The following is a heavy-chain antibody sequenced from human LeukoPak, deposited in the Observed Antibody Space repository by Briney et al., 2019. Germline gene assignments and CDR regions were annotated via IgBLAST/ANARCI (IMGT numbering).Heavy chain of an antibody. CDR1: GYTFTSYY. D-gene: IGHD3-10*01. CDR3: ARRPKAAYGSGSSRSYGMDV. V-gene: IGHV1-46*01. J-gene: IGHJ6*02. CDR2: INPSGGIT. Sequence: GASVKVSCKASGYTFTSYYMHWVRQAPGQGLEWMGIINPSGGITSYAQKFQGRVTMTRDTSTSTVYMELSSLRSEDTAVYYCARRPKAAYGSGSSRSYGMDVWGQGTTVTVSS.